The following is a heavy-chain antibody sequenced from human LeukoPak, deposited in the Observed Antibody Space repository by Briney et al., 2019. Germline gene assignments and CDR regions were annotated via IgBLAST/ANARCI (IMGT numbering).Heavy chain of an antibody. CDR1: GFTLSNYA. CDR3: AKDQKWGPADYYFDS. CDR2: ISTDGKDK. D-gene: IGHD2-2*01. J-gene: IGHJ4*02. Sequence: GGSLRLSCAASGFTLSNYAMHRVRQAPGKGLEWVTVISTDGKDKKYADSVKGRFAISRDNSKNTLDLQMNSLRAEDTAVYFCAKDQKWGPADYYFDSWGQGTLVTVSS. V-gene: IGHV3-30*18.